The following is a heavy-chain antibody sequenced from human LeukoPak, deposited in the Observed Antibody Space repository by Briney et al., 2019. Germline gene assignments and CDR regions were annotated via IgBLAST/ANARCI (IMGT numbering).Heavy chain of an antibody. CDR2: ISYDGSNE. CDR3: AKNPSGVDIAATEP. Sequence: GGSLRLSCAASGFTFSSNGMHWVRQAPGRGLDWVAFISYDGSNEYYADSVKGRFTISRDNSKNTLYLQMNSLRPEDTAVYYCAKNPSGVDIAATEPWGQGTLVTVPS. V-gene: IGHV3-30*18. J-gene: IGHJ5*02. CDR1: GFTFSSNG. D-gene: IGHD6-13*01.